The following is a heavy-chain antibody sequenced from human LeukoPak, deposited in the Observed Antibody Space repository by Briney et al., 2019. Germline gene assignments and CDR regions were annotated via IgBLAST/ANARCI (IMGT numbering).Heavy chain of an antibody. D-gene: IGHD4-17*01. J-gene: IGHJ4*02. CDR2: ISYDGSNN. V-gene: IGHV3-30-3*01. CDR3: ARDVTQKFYGVGDYFDY. Sequence: GRSLRLSCATSGFTFSSHAMHWVRQAPDEGLEWMASISYDGSNNIHADSVKGRFTISRDNSKNTLYLQMNSLRAEDTAVYYCARDVTQKFYGVGDYFDYWGQGTLVTVSS. CDR1: GFTFSSHA.